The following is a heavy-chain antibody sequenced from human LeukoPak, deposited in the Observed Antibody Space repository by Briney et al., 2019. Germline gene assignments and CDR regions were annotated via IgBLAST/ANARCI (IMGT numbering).Heavy chain of an antibody. V-gene: IGHV3-74*01. Sequence: GGSLRLSCAASGFTFSNYWVHWVRQAPGKGLVWVSRINPDGSTINYADSVKGRFTISRDNAKNTLYLQMSSLRAEDTAVYYCERSQLGAFDVCGQGTVVTVSS. CDR1: GFTFSNYW. CDR2: INPDGSTI. J-gene: IGHJ3*01. D-gene: IGHD2-2*01. CDR3: ERSQLGAFDV.